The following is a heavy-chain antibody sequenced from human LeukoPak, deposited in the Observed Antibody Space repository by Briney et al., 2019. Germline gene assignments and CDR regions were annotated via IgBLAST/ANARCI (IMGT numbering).Heavy chain of an antibody. CDR1: GGSISSHY. J-gene: IGHJ6*03. CDR2: VYYSGST. Sequence: SETLSLTCTVSGGSISSHYWSWIRQPPGKGLGWIGYVYYSGSTNYNPSLKSRVAISVDTSKNQFSLKLSSVTAADTAVYYCARGTYSYGYLAYYYYYMDVWGKGTTVTVSS. CDR3: ARGTYSYGYLAYYYYYMDV. V-gene: IGHV4-59*11. D-gene: IGHD5-18*01.